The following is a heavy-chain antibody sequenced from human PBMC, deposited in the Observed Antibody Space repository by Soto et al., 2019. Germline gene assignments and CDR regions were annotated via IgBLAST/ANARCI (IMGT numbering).Heavy chain of an antibody. V-gene: IGHV1-2*02. CDR3: AKDQGGYMVSGMDV. CDR1: GYTFTDYY. D-gene: IGHD2-2*02. J-gene: IGHJ6*02. CDR2: INPNRGAT. Sequence: QVQLVHSRAEVRKPGASVNVSCKASGYTFTDYYIYWLRQAPGHGLEWMGWINPNRGATNYAHNFQGRVTMARDTSIRAAYMELSRLSSDDTAVYYCAKDQGGYMVSGMDVWGQGTTVTVSS.